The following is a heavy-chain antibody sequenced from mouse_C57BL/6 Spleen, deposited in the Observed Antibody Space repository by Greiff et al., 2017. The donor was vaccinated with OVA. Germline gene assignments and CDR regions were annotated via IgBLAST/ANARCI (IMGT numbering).Heavy chain of an antibody. Sequence: VQLKQSGPELVKPGASVKISCQASGYSFTDYNMNWVKQSNGKSLEWIGVINPNYGTTSYNQKFKGKATLTVDQSSSTAYMQLNSLTSEDSAVYYCARGDYYGSSPWYSDVWGTGTTVTVSS. V-gene: IGHV1-39*01. CDR2: INPNYGTT. CDR1: GYSFTDYN. CDR3: ARGDYYGSSPWYSDV. J-gene: IGHJ1*03. D-gene: IGHD1-1*01.